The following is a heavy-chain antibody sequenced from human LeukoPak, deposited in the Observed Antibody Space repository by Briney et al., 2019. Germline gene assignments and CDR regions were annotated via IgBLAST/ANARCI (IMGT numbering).Heavy chain of an antibody. CDR1: GYTFTSYA. CDR2: IIPIFGTA. V-gene: IGHV1-69*13. J-gene: IGHJ4*02. CDR3: ARRVYGSGTNYFDY. Sequence: SVNVSCKASGYTFTSYAMNWVRQAAGQGLEWMGGIIPIFGTANYAQKFQGRVTITADESTSTAYMELSSLRSEDTAVYYCARRVYGSGTNYFDYWGQGTLVTVSS. D-gene: IGHD3-10*01.